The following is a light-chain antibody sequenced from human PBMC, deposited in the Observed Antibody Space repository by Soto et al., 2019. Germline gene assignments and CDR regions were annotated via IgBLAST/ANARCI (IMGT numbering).Light chain of an antibody. Sequence: DIQMTQSPSTLSASVGDRVTITCRASQSISSWLAWYQQKPGKAPKLLIYKASSLESGVPSRFSGSGSGTEFTLTISSLEPEDFALYYCQQYGHSPITFGQGTRLENK. V-gene: IGKV1-5*03. CDR1: QSISSW. J-gene: IGKJ5*01. CDR2: KAS. CDR3: QQYGHSPIT.